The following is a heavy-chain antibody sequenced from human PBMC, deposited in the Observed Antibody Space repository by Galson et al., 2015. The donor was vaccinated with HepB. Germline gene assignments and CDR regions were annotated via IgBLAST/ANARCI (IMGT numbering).Heavy chain of an antibody. Sequence: PALVKPTQTLTLTCTFSGFSLSTSGVGVGWIRQPPGKALEWLALIYWDDDKRYSPSLKSRLTITKDTSKNQVVLTMTNMDPVDTATYYCAHSGGPYYDFWSGYQGDYYYYMDVWGKGTTVTVS. V-gene: IGHV2-5*02. D-gene: IGHD3-3*01. CDR1: GFSLSTSGVG. CDR3: AHSGGPYYDFWSGYQGDYYYYMDV. CDR2: IYWDDDK. J-gene: IGHJ6*03.